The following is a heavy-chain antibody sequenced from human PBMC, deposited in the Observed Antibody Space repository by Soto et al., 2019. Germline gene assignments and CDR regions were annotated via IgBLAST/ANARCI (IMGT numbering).Heavy chain of an antibody. CDR3: ARGLLGGDDAFDI. J-gene: IGHJ3*02. V-gene: IGHV1-8*02. CDR1: GYTFTSYY. CDR2: MNPNSGNT. D-gene: IGHD3-16*01. Sequence: ASVKVSCKASGYTFTSYYMHWVRQAPGQGLEWMGWMNPNSGNTGYAQKFQGRVTMTRNTSISTAYMELSSLRSEDTAVYYCARGLLGGDDAFDIWGQGTMVTVSS.